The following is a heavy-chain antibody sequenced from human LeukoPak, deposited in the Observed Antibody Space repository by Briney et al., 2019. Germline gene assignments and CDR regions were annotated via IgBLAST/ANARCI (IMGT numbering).Heavy chain of an antibody. J-gene: IGHJ4*02. Sequence: GGSLRLSCAASGFTFSSYGMHWVRQAPGKGLEWVAFIRYDGSNKYYADSVKGRFTISRDNSKNTLYLQMNSLRAEDTAVYYRETFETYHYGSGSYLGDFDYWGQGTLVTVSS. CDR1: GFTFSSYG. CDR3: ETFETYHYGSGSYLGDFDY. CDR2: IRYDGSNK. V-gene: IGHV3-30*02. D-gene: IGHD3-10*01.